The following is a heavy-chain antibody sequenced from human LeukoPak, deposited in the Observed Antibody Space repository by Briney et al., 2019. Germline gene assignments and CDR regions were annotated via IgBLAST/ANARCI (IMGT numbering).Heavy chain of an antibody. CDR1: GSTFSGYW. CDR3: ARDDWRIWEQPNGMDV. D-gene: IGHD1-26*01. CDR2: INSDGSST. J-gene: IGHJ6*04. V-gene: IGHV3-74*01. Sequence: GGSLRLSCAASGSTFSGYWMHWVRQAPGKGLVWVSRINSDGSSTSYADSVKGRFTISRDNAKNTLYLQMNSLRAEDTAVYYCARDDWRIWEQPNGMDVWGKGTTVTVSS.